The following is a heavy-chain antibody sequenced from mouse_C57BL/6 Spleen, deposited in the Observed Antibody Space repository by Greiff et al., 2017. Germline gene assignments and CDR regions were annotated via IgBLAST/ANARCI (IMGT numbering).Heavy chain of an antibody. CDR1: GYTFTDYE. CDR3: TRGDGYPFAY. D-gene: IGHD2-3*01. J-gene: IGHJ3*01. CDR2: IDPETGGT. V-gene: IGHV1-15*01. Sequence: QVQLQQSGAELVRPGASVTLSCKGSGYTFTDYEMHWVKQTPVHGLEWIGAIDPETGGTAYNQKFKGKAILTADKSSSTAYMELRSLTSEDSAVYYCTRGDGYPFAYWGQGTLVTVSA.